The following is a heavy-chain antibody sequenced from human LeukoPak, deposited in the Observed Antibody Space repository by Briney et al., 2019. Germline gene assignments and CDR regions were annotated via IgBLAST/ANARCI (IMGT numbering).Heavy chain of an antibody. CDR1: GFTFSSYS. CDR3: AREARSGYFD. V-gene: IGHV3-21*01. J-gene: IGHJ4*02. D-gene: IGHD3-9*01. CDR2: ISSSSSYI. Sequence: GESLRLSCAASGFTFSSYSMNWVRQAPGEGLEWVSSISSSSSYIYYADSVKGRFTISRDNAKNSLYLQMNSLRAEDTAVYYCAREARSGYFDWGQGTLVTVSS.